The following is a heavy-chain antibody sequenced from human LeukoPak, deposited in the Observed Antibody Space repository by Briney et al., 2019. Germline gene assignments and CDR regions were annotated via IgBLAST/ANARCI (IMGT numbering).Heavy chain of an antibody. V-gene: IGHV3-21*01. CDR2: ISSSSSYI. CDR3: ARYHSSSWYYNY. CDR1: GFTFSSYS. Sequence: GGSLRLSCAASGFTFSSYSMNWVRQAPGKGLEWVSSISSSSSYICYADSVKGRFTISRDNAKNSLYLQMNSLRAEDTAVYYCARYHSSSWYYNYWGQGTLVTVSS. D-gene: IGHD6-13*01. J-gene: IGHJ4*02.